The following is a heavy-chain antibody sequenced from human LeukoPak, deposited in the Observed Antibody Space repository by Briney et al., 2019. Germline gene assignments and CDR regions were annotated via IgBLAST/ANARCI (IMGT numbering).Heavy chain of an antibody. Sequence: PSETLSLTCTVSGGSISSFHWSWIRQPPGKGLEHIGNIYTSGSTSYNPSLKSRVTMSIDTSKNQFSLKLSSLTAADTAVYYCARGCSSTSCWLRMDVWGQGTTVTVSS. CDR3: ARGCSSTSCWLRMDV. J-gene: IGHJ6*02. CDR1: GGSISSFH. CDR2: IYTSGST. D-gene: IGHD2-2*01. V-gene: IGHV4-4*07.